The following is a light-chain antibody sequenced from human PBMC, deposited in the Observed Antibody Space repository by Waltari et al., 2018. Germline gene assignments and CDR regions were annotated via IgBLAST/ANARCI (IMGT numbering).Light chain of an antibody. CDR2: GKN. CDR1: SHRYYY. Sequence: SSELTQDPAVSVALGQTVRITCQGDSHRYYYANWYRQKPGQAPLLVMYGKNNRPSGIPDRFSGSYSGDTASLTITGAQAEDEADYYCNSRDSNGNPFVFGPATKVTVL. CDR3: NSRDSNGNPFV. J-gene: IGLJ1*01. V-gene: IGLV3-19*01.